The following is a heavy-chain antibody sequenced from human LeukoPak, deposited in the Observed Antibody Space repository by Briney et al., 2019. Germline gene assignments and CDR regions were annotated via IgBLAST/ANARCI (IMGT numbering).Heavy chain of an antibody. CDR2: ISSTSSYI. CDR1: GFTFSSCT. Sequence: GASLRLSCAASGFTFSSCTMNWVRQAPGKGLEWVSSISSTSSYIFHADSVKGRFTISRDNAKNSLYLQMNSLRAEDTAVYYCASGPNGAFDIWGRGTMVTVSS. J-gene: IGHJ3*02. V-gene: IGHV3-21*01. CDR3: ASGPNGAFDI.